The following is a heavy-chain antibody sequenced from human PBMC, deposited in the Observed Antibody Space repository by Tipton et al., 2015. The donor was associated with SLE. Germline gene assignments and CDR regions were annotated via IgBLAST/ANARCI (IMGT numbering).Heavy chain of an antibody. Sequence: LRLSCTVSGGSISSSSYYWGWIRQPPGKGLEWIGSIYYSGSTYYNPSLKSRVTISVDTSKNQFSLKLSSVTAADTAVYYCARDRHDILTGYSLYFDYWGQGTLVTVSS. CDR1: GGSISSSSYY. CDR2: IYYSGST. CDR3: ARDRHDILTGYSLYFDY. D-gene: IGHD3-9*01. V-gene: IGHV4-39*07. J-gene: IGHJ4*02.